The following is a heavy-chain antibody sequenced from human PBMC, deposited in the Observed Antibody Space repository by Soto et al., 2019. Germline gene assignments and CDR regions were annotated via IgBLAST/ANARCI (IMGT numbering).Heavy chain of an antibody. CDR1: GYSSSNYY. D-gene: IGHD2-21*02. V-gene: IGHV1-46*01. CDR3: ASVTTIWSN. CDR2: VNPNGETT. Sequence: QVQVVQSGAEVKEPGASVKASCKASGYSSSNYYTHWVRQAPGQGLEWMGIVNPNGETTNYAHRFQGRVALTRDTSTTTDHMDRSRMTADDTAIYFCASVTTIWSNWGQGTLVTVSS. J-gene: IGHJ4*02.